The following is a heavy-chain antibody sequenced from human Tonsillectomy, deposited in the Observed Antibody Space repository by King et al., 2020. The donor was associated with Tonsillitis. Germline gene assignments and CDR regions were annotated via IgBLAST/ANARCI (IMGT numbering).Heavy chain of an antibody. V-gene: IGHV1-69*01. J-gene: IGHJ6*02. CDR3: ARKRGRSISSLYGMDV. Sequence: VQLVESGAEVKKPGSSVKVSCKASGGTFSSCALSWLRQAPGQGLEWMGGIIPIFGTANYAQKFQGRVTITADESTSTAYMELSSLRSEDTAVYYCARKRGRSISSLYGMDVWGQGTTVAVSS. CDR1: GGTFSSCA. CDR2: IIPIFGTA. D-gene: IGHD6-6*01.